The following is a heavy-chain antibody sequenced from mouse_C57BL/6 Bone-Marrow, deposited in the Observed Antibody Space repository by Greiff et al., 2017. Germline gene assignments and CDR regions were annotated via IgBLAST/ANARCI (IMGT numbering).Heavy chain of an antibody. CDR2: INPSTGGT. V-gene: IGHV1-42*01. J-gene: IGHJ3*01. CDR3: AREGYSNYSFAY. CDR1: GYSFTGYY. D-gene: IGHD2-5*01. Sequence: EVQLQQSGPELVKPGASVKISCKASGYSFTGYYMNWVKQSPEKSLEWIGEINPSTGGTTYNQKFKAKATLTVDKSSSTAYMQLKSLTSEDSAVYYCAREGYSNYSFAYWGQGTLVTVSA.